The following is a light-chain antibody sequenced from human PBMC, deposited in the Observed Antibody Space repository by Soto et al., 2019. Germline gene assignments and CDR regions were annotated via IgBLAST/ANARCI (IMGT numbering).Light chain of an antibody. V-gene: IGKV1-39*01. CDR3: QQSSITPRT. Sequence: DVQMTQSPSSLYASVGDRVTITCRASQTISSYLNWYQQKPGKAPELLIYLTSNLQSGVPSRFSGSGSGTDFTLTISSLQPEDFATYYCQQSSITPRTFGQGTKVEL. CDR1: QTISSY. J-gene: IGKJ1*01. CDR2: LTS.